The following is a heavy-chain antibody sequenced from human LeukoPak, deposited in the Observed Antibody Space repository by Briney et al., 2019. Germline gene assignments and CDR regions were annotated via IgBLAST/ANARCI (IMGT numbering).Heavy chain of an antibody. CDR1: GFTFSDYG. D-gene: IGHD3-22*01. Sequence: PGGSLRLSCAASGFTFSDYGINWVRQAPGKGLEWVSGISKNGRSTYYADSVSGRFTISRDNSKNTLYLQMNSLRAEDTAVYYCAKDYYDSSGYYYVGRSHFDYWGQGTLVTVSS. CDR3: AKDYYDSSGYYYVGRSHFDY. CDR2: ISKNGRST. V-gene: IGHV3-23*01. J-gene: IGHJ4*02.